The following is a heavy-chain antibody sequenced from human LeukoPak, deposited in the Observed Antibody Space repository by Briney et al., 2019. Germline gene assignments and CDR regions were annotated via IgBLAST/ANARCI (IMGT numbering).Heavy chain of an antibody. D-gene: IGHD1-26*01. Sequence: PGGSLRLSCAASGFTFSSYGMHWVRQAPGKGLEWVSSISSSSSYIYYADSVKGRFTISRDNAKNSLYLQMNSLRAEDTAVYYCARCGSLYGDYWGQGTLVTVSS. CDR3: ARCGSLYGDY. V-gene: IGHV3-21*01. CDR1: GFTFSSYG. CDR2: ISSSSSYI. J-gene: IGHJ4*02.